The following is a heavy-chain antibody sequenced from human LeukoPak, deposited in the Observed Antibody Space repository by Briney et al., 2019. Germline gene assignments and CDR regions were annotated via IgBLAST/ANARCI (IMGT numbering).Heavy chain of an antibody. D-gene: IGHD2-15*01. CDR2: IRYDGSNK. V-gene: IGHV3-30*02. CDR3: ARSQGGFDYYYYMDV. CDR1: GFTFSSYA. J-gene: IGHJ6*03. Sequence: GGSLRLSCAASGFTFSSYAMHWVRQAPGKGLEWVTFIRYDGSNKYYADSVKGRFTISRDNSKNTLYLQMNSLRAEDTAVYYCARSQGGFDYYYYMDVWGKGTTVTVSS.